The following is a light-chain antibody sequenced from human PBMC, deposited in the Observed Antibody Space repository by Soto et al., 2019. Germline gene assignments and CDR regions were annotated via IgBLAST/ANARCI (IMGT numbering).Light chain of an antibody. J-gene: IGLJ1*01. V-gene: IGLV2-14*01. CDR2: EVT. CDR1: SSDVGSYSH. CDR3: ISYTGSSTSYV. Sequence: QYALTQPASVCGSPGQSITISCSGTSSDVGSYSHVAWYQQFPGKTPKLIIYEVTYRPSGVSHRFSASKSGNTASLTISGLQAGDEADYYCISYTGSSTSYVFGTGTKVTVL.